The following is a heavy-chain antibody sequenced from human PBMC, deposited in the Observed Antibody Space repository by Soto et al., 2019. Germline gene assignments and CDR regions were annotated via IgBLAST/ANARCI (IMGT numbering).Heavy chain of an antibody. CDR3: ARNGYYYDSSGLYYYGMDV. J-gene: IGHJ6*02. Sequence: QVQLVQSGAEVKKPGSSVKVSCKASGGTFSSYAISWVRQAPGQGLEWMGGIIPIFGTANYAQKFQGRVTITADESTSKAYMELSSLRSEDTAVYYCARNGYYYDSSGLYYYGMDVWGQGTTVTVSS. V-gene: IGHV1-69*01. D-gene: IGHD3-22*01. CDR2: IIPIFGTA. CDR1: GGTFSSYA.